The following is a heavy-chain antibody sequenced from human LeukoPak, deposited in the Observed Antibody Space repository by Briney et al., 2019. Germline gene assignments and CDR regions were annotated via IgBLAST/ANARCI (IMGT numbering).Heavy chain of an antibody. D-gene: IGHD2-15*01. CDR3: AGVVEVPASFDN. Sequence: RTGGSLRLSCAASGFTFSSYAMSWVRQAPGKGLEWVSAISGSGGSTYYADSVKGRFTISRDNSKNTLYLQMNSLRAEDTAVYYCAGVVEVPASFDNWGQGTLVTVSS. CDR2: ISGSGGST. J-gene: IGHJ4*02. V-gene: IGHV3-23*01. CDR1: GFTFSSYA.